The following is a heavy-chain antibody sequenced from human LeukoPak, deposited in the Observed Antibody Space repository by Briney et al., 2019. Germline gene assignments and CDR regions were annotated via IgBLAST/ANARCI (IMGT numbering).Heavy chain of an antibody. V-gene: IGHV1-2*02. Sequence: ASVKVSCKASGYTFTGYYMHWVRQAPGQGLEWMGWINPNSGGTNYAQKFQGRVTMTRDTSISTAYMDLSSVTSDDTAVYFCAKSAGHCSNGICFTDYYMDVWGRGTTVTVPS. CDR3: AKSAGHCSNGICFTDYYMDV. CDR2: INPNSGGT. D-gene: IGHD2-8*01. J-gene: IGHJ6*03. CDR1: GYTFTGYY.